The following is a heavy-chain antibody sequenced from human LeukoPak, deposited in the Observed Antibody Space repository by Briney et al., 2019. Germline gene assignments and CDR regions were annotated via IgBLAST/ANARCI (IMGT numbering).Heavy chain of an antibody. V-gene: IGHV3-53*01. J-gene: IGHJ3*02. CDR1: GFTVSTTY. Sequence: GGSLRLSCAASGFTVSTTYMSWVRQAPGKGLEWVSIIYTGGSTYYAHSVKGRFTISRDNSKNTVYLQMNSLRAEDTAVYFCARDLGTNDAFDIWGQGTMLTVSS. D-gene: IGHD7-27*01. CDR3: ARDLGTNDAFDI. CDR2: IYTGGST.